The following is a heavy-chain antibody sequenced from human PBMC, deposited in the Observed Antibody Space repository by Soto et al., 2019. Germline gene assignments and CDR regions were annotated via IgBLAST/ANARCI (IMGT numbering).Heavy chain of an antibody. CDR3: ARTVLELEPVYYYYYMDV. D-gene: IGHD1-1*01. Sequence: SETLSLTCTVSGGSISSYYWSWIRQPPGKGLEWIGYIYYSGSTNYNPSLKSRVTISVDTSKNQFSLKLSSVTAADTAVYYCARTVLELEPVYYYYYMDVWGKGTTVTVSS. J-gene: IGHJ6*03. CDR1: GGSISSYY. V-gene: IGHV4-59*01. CDR2: IYYSGST.